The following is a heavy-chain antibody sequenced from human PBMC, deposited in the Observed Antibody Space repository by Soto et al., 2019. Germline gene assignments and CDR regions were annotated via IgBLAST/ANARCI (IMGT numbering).Heavy chain of an antibody. V-gene: IGHV3-9*01. J-gene: IGHJ5*02. D-gene: IGHD1-26*01. CDR1: GFNFDDHA. CDR2: ISWNSVTI. CDR3: VRSSGSQPRAGWFAP. Sequence: EVQLVESGGGLAQPGWSRRLSCAASGFNFDDHAMHWVRQTPGKGLEWVSGISWNSVTINYADSIKGRFTISRDNAKRPLYLHMNNLRPADTAMYFCVRSSGSQPRAGWFAPWGQGTLVTVS.